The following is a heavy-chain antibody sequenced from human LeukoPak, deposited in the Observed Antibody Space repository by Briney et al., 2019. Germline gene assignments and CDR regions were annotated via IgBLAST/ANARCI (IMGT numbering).Heavy chain of an antibody. V-gene: IGHV3-66*02. CDR2: IYSGGST. CDR3: ARARREGTNSE. CDR1: GFIVSSNY. D-gene: IGHD1-14*01. Sequence: GGSLRLSCAASGFIVSSNYMSWVRQAPGKGLEWVSVIYSGGSTYYADSVKGRFTISRDNSKNTLSLQMNSLRPEETAVYYCARARREGTNSEWGQGTVVTVSS. J-gene: IGHJ4*02.